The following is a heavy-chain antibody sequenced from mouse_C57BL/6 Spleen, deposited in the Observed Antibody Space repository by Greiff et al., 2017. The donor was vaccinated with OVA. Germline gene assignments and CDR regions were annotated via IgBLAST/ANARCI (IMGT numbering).Heavy chain of an antibody. CDR1: GFSLTSYG. D-gene: IGHD4-1*01. CDR2: IWRGGST. CDR3: AKKMGWDGPFAY. J-gene: IGHJ3*01. V-gene: IGHV2-5*01. Sequence: QVQLQQSGPGLVQPSQSLSITCTVSGFSLTSYGVHWVSQSPGKGLEWLGVIWRGGSTDYNAAFMSRLSITKDNSKSQGFYKMNSLQADDTAIDYGAKKMGWDGPFAYWGQGTRVTVSA.